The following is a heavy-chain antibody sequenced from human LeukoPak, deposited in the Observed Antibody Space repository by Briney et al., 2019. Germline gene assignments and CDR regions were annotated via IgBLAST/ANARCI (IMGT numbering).Heavy chain of an antibody. CDR1: GFTFSSYA. J-gene: IGHJ4*02. V-gene: IGHV3-64*01. CDR3: ARPDPSSSGYAIDS. CDR2: ISSNGGST. Sequence: GGSLRLSCAASGFTFSSYAMHWVRQAPGKGLEYGSAISSNGGSTYYANSVKGRFTISRDNSKNTLYLQMGSLRAEDMAVYYCARPDPSSSGYAIDSWGQGTLVTVSS. D-gene: IGHD3-22*01.